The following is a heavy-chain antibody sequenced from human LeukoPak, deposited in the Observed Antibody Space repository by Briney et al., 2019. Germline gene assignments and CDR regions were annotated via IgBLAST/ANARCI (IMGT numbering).Heavy chain of an antibody. D-gene: IGHD5-12*01. V-gene: IGHV3-11*03. J-gene: IGHJ4*02. Sequence: GGSLRLSCAASGFTFSDYYMSWIRQAPGKGLEWASYISSSSSYTNYADSVKGRFTISRDNAKNSLYLQMNSLRAEDTAAYYCARKYGYSGYDQYYFDYWGQGTLVSVSS. CDR2: ISSSSSYT. CDR1: GFTFSDYY. CDR3: ARKYGYSGYDQYYFDY.